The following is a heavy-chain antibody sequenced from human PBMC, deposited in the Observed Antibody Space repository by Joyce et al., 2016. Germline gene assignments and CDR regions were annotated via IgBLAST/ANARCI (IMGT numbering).Heavy chain of an antibody. Sequence: QVQLVQSGAEVKKPGSSVKVSCKASGGTFSSFSISWVRQAPGQGLEWMGGIVPIFGTPNYEQKFQGRVTITADKSTRTVYMELSSLRSEDTAMYYCAGSGYCSTTSCYGNFDNWGQGTLVTVSS. CDR3: AGSGYCSTTSCYGNFDN. D-gene: IGHD2-2*01. J-gene: IGHJ4*02. V-gene: IGHV1-69*06. CDR2: IVPIFGTP. CDR1: GGTFSSFS.